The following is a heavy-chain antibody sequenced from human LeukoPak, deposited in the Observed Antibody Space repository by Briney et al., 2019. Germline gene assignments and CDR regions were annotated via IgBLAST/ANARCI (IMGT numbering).Heavy chain of an antibody. Sequence: GGSLRLSCAASGFTFKNYWVSWVRQAPGKGLEWVANITPDGNDKYYVDSLKGRFTISRDNTKNSLYLQLNSLRTEDTAVYYCVPGGLAVSGIDYWGQGALVTVSS. CDR1: GFTFKNYW. CDR3: VPGGLAVSGIDY. D-gene: IGHD6-19*01. CDR2: ITPDGNDK. J-gene: IGHJ4*02. V-gene: IGHV3-7*01.